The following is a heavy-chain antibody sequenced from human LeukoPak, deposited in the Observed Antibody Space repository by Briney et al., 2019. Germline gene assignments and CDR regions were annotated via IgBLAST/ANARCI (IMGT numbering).Heavy chain of an antibody. CDR3: ASETVSGVLTPHSFHR. J-gene: IGHJ4*02. D-gene: IGHD3-3*01. CDR1: AGFVSNFY. Sequence: PSQTLSLTCSVSAGFVSNFYWNWIRQSPGKGLEWMGFVFHGGNVNYNPSLRSRLRMSLDTSRNRVSLKLTFVTAADTAVYYCASETVSGVLTPHSFHRWGRGTPVTASS. CDR2: VFHGGNV. V-gene: IGHV4-59*02.